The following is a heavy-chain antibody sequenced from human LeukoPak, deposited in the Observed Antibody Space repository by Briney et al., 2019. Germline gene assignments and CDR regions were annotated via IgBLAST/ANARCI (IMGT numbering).Heavy chain of an antibody. CDR2: IKQDGSEK. V-gene: IGHV3-7*01. CDR3: ARKGEVTARTKNAFDI. D-gene: IGHD2-21*02. J-gene: IGHJ3*02. CDR1: GFTFSTYW. Sequence: GGSLRLSCAASGFTFSTYWMSWVRQAPGKGLEWVANIKQDGSEKYYVDSVKGRFTISRDNAKNSLYLQMNSLRVEDMAVYYCARKGEVTARTKNAFDIWGHGTMVTVSS.